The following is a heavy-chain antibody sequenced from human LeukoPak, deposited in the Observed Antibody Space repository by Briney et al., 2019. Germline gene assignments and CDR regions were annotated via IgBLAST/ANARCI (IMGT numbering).Heavy chain of an antibody. Sequence: GGSLRLSCAASGFTFSDYYMSWIRQAPGKGLEWVSYISSSGSTIYYADSVKGRFTISRDNAKNSLYLQMNSLRAEDTAVYYCARDSRDYDFWSGTNYYYYYMDVWGKGTTVTVSS. CDR2: ISSSGSTI. CDR3: ARDSRDYDFWSGTNYYYYYMDV. V-gene: IGHV3-11*04. D-gene: IGHD3-3*01. CDR1: GFTFSDYY. J-gene: IGHJ6*03.